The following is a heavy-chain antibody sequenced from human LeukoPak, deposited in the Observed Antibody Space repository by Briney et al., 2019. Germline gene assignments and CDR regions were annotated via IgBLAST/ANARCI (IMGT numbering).Heavy chain of an antibody. CDR3: ASEDSSGWDAFDI. Sequence: LTGGSLRLSCAASGFTFSSYAMSWVRQAPGKGLEWVSAISGSGGSTSYAQKFQGRVTMTRDTSTSTVYMELSSLRSEDTAVYYCASEDSSGWDAFDIWGQGTMVTVSS. J-gene: IGHJ3*02. V-gene: IGHV3-23*01. CDR2: ISGSGGST. D-gene: IGHD6-19*01. CDR1: GFTFSSYA.